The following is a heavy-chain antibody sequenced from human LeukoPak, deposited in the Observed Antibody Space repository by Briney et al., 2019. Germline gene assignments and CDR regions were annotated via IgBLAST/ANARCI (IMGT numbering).Heavy chain of an antibody. V-gene: IGHV4-59*01. D-gene: IGHD4-17*01. CDR2: IYYSGST. J-gene: IGHJ4*02. CDR1: GASISSYY. Sequence: SETLSLTCSVSGASISSYYWSWLRQPPGKGLEGIGYIYYSGSTNYNPSLKSRVTISVDTSKNQFSLKLSSLTSADTAVYYCARDPYGDTAFDYWGQGTLVTVSS. CDR3: ARDPYGDTAFDY.